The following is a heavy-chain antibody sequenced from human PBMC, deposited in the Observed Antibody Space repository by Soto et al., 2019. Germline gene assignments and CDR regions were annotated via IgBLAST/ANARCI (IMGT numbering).Heavy chain of an antibody. CDR3: ARVSSPTGAEYFQH. CDR1: GYTFTGYY. D-gene: IGHD2-8*02. V-gene: IGHV1-2*04. CDR2: INPNSGGT. J-gene: IGHJ1*01. Sequence: ASVKVSCKASGYTFTGYYMHWVRQAPGQGLEWMGWINPNSGGTNYAQKFQGWVTMTRDTSISTAYMELSRLRSDDAAVYYCARVSSPTGAEYFQHWGQGTLVTVSS.